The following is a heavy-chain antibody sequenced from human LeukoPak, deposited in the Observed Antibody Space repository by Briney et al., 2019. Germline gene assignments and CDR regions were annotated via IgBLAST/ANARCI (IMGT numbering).Heavy chain of an antibody. CDR3: ARIDMARYYFDY. J-gene: IGHJ4*02. CDR2: VSSSSSYT. Sequence: PAGSLRLSCSASGFTFSDYYMSWLRQAPGKELEGVSYVSSSSSYTNYADSVKGRFTISRDNAKNSLYLQMNSLRAEDTGVFYCARIDMARYYFDYWGQGTLVTVSS. V-gene: IGHV3-11*03. D-gene: IGHD2-15*01. CDR1: GFTFSDYY.